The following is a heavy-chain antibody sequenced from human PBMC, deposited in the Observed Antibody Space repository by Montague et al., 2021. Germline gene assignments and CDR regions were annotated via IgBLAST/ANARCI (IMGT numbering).Heavy chain of an antibody. CDR2: VPHGGRT. J-gene: IGHJ6*03. V-gene: IGHV4-38-2*02. Sequence: SETLSLTCTVSRSLINSDYYWGWIRQPPGKGLEWMGSVPHGGRTYYNPSHKSRVTISVDTSTNHFSLKLSSVTAADTAMYYCARERDRYYYMDIWGKGTTITASS. CDR3: ARERDRYYYMDI. CDR1: RSLINSDYY.